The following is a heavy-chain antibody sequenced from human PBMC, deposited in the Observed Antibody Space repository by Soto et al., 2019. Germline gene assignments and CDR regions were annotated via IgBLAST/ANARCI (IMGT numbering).Heavy chain of an antibody. CDR2: IIPIFGTA. J-gene: IGHJ4*02. CDR3: ARGGSGYVWFNAF. D-gene: IGHD3-22*01. V-gene: IGHV1-69*01. Sequence: QEQLVQSGAEVKKPGSSVKVSCKASGGIFSSYAISWVRQAPGQGLEWMGGIIPIFGTANYEQKYQGRVTITSDEYTNTPYMDLCTLKSEDTAIYYCARGGSGYVWFNAFWGQGTLVSGSS. CDR1: GGIFSSYA.